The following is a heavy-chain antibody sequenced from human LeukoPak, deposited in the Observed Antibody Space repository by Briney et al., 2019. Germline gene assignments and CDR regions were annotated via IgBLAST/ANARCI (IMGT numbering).Heavy chain of an antibody. D-gene: IGHD5-18*01. V-gene: IGHV3-23*01. J-gene: IGHJ4*02. CDR2: ISGSGGST. Sequence: HPGGSLRLSCAASGFSFSSYAMSWVRQAPGKGLEWVSGISGSGGSTYYADSVKGRFTISRDNSKNTLYLQMSSLRAEDTAVYYCARAGGYSYEIRDYWGQGTLVTVSS. CDR3: ARAGGYSYEIRDY. CDR1: GFSFSSYA.